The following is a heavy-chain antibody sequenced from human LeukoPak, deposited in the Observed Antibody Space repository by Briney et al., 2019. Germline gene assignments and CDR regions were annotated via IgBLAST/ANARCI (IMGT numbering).Heavy chain of an antibody. D-gene: IGHD1-26*01. CDR3: ARDPLLSGSYTIDY. CDR1: GGTFSSCA. V-gene: IGHV1-69*04. Sequence: GASVKVSCKASGGTFSSCAISWVRQAPGQGLEWMGRIIPILGIANYAQKFQGRVTITADKSTSTAYMELSSLRSEDTAVYYCARDPLLSGSYTIDYWGQGTLVTVSS. CDR2: IIPILGIA. J-gene: IGHJ4*02.